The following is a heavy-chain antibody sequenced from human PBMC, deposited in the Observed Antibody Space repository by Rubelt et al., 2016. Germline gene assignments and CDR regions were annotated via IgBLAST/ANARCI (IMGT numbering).Heavy chain of an antibody. V-gene: IGHV4-39*07. CDR3: DTAVYYCASSSGFWGAFDY. CDR2: IYYTGST. CDR1: GGSISSSGYF. Sequence: QLQLQESGPGLVKPSETLSLTCSVSGGSISSSGYFWGWIRQPPGKGLEWIASIYYTGSTYYNPSLKSRVTITLDTSKNQFSLKLSSVTAAGSSVTAADTAVYYCASSSGFWGAFDYWGQGSLVTVSS. J-gene: IGHJ4*02. D-gene: IGHD3-22*01.